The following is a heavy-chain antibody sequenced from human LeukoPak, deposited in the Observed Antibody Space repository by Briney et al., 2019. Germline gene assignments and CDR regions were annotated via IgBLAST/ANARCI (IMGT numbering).Heavy chain of an antibody. Sequence: GGSLRLSCAASGFTFSSYDMHWVRQATGKGLEWVSAIGTAGDTYYPGSVKGRFTISRENAKNSLYLQMNSLRAGDTTVYYCAKARGTTVTTGSDYWGQGTLVTVSS. CDR3: AKARGTTVTTGSDY. CDR1: GFTFSSYD. J-gene: IGHJ4*02. V-gene: IGHV3-13*01. D-gene: IGHD4-11*01. CDR2: IGTAGDT.